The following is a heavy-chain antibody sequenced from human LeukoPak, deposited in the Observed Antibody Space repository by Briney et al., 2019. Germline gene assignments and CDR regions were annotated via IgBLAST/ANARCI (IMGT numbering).Heavy chain of an antibody. V-gene: IGHV4-59*01. CDR2: IYYSGST. J-gene: IGHJ5*02. D-gene: IGHD6-13*01. Sequence: PSETLSLTCTVSGGSISSYYWSWIRQPPGKGLERIGYIYYSGSTNYNPSLKSRVTISVDTSKNQFSLKLSSVTAADTAVYYCARVMLRAAAGTAGFDPWGQGTLVTVSS. CDR1: GGSISSYY. CDR3: ARVMLRAAAGTAGFDP.